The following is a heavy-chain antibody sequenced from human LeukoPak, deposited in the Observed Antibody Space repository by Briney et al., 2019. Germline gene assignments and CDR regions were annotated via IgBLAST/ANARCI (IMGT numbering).Heavy chain of an antibody. V-gene: IGHV3-73*01. CDR3: TGNYYGSGSYADFDY. D-gene: IGHD3-10*01. CDR1: AFTFTGSA. J-gene: IGHJ4*02. Sequence: PGRSLRLSCAASAFTFTGSALHWVRQASGKWLEWVGRIRSTANGYATAYAASVKGRFTISRDDSKNTAYLQMDSLKTEDTAVYYCTGNYYGSGSYADFDYWGQGTLVTVSS. CDR2: IRSTANGYAT.